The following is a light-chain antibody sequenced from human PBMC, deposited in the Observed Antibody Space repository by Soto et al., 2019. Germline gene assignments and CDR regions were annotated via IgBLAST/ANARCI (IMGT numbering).Light chain of an antibody. Sequence: EIVLTQSPGTLSLSPGERATLSCRASQSLTNNYFAWYQPKPGRALRLLIDGASTRATGIPDRFSGSGSGTDFTLTISRLEPEDVAVYYCQQYEAVVTFGQGTKGDIK. V-gene: IGKV3-20*01. CDR1: QSLTNNY. CDR3: QQYEAVVT. CDR2: GAS. J-gene: IGKJ1*01.